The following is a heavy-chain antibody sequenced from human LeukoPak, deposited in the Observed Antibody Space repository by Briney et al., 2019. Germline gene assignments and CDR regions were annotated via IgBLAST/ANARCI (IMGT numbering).Heavy chain of an antibody. CDR1: GFTFSSYG. Sequence: GGSLRLSCAASGFTFSSYGIHWVRQAPGKGLEWVAFIRYDGSNKYHADSVKGRFTISRDNSKNTLYLQMNSLRAEDTAVYYCAKAGYCSGGSCYLDAFDIWGQGTMVTVSS. CDR3: AKAGYCSGGSCYLDAFDI. J-gene: IGHJ3*02. CDR2: IRYDGSNK. D-gene: IGHD2-15*01. V-gene: IGHV3-30*02.